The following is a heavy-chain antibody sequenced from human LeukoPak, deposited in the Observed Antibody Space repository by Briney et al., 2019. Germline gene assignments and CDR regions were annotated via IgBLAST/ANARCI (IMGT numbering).Heavy chain of an antibody. CDR1: GFTFSSYA. CDR3: AKAYGSGSYYDYYYYMDV. V-gene: IGHV3-23*01. J-gene: IGHJ6*03. D-gene: IGHD3-10*01. CDR2: ISANSGST. Sequence: GGSLRLSCAASGFTFSSYAMSWVRQAPGNGLEWVSAISANSGSTYYADSVKGRFTISRDNSKSTLYLQMNSLRAEVTALYYCAKAYGSGSYYDYYYYMDVWGKGTTVTVSS.